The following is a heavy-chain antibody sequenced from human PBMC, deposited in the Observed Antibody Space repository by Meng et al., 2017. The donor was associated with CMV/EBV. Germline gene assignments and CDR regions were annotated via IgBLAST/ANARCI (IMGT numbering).Heavy chain of an antibody. CDR1: GFSLSTSGMR. Sequence: SGPTLVNRTQTLTLICTFSGFSLSTSGMRVSWIRQPPGKALEWLARTDWDDDKFYSTSLKTRPTISKDTSKNQVVLTMTNMDPVDTATYYCACTSSAAAGSPRESVPKRYGMDVWGQGTTVTVSS. CDR3: ACTSSAAAGSPRESVPKRYGMDV. CDR2: TDWDDDK. V-gene: IGHV2-70D*14. J-gene: IGHJ6*02. D-gene: IGHD6-13*01.